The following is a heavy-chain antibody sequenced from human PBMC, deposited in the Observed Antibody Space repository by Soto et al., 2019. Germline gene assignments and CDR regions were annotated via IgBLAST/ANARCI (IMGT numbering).Heavy chain of an antibody. V-gene: IGHV4-31*03. Sequence: TLSLTCTVSGGSVSSVGYYWSWIRQHPGKGLEWIGYITYSGNTYYNPSLESRVTMSADTSKNQFSLKLSSVTAADTAVYFCVRGRSCTNGVCSVFDYWGQGTLVTVSS. CDR1: GGSVSSVGYY. J-gene: IGHJ4*02. CDR3: VRGRSCTNGVCSVFDY. CDR2: ITYSGNT. D-gene: IGHD2-8*01.